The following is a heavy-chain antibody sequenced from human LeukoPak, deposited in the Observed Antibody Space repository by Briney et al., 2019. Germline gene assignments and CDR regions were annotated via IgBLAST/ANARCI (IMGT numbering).Heavy chain of an antibody. CDR1: GYTFSNYA. D-gene: IGHD3-9*01. V-gene: IGHV1-18*01. CDR2: ISGYNANT. Sequence: ASVKVSCKASGYTFSNYAISWVRQAPGQGLEWMGWISGYNANTNYVQKFQGRVTMTTDTSTHTAYMELRSLRSDDTAVFYCARSPDILTGENFDYWGQGTLVTVSS. J-gene: IGHJ4*02. CDR3: ARSPDILTGENFDY.